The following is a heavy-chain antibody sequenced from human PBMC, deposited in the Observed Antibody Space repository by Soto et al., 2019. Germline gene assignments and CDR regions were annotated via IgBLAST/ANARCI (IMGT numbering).Heavy chain of an antibody. J-gene: IGHJ3*02. D-gene: IGHD2-15*01. CDR1: GDSITSNSYF. V-gene: IGHV4-39*01. Sequence: SETLSLTCTVSGDSITSNSYFWAWIRQPPGKGLEWIGSIYYSGTTYYNPSLKSRVTISVDRSKNQFSLKLSSVTAADTAVYYCARHPKYCSGGSCYSLAFDIWGQGTMVT. CDR3: ARHPKYCSGGSCYSLAFDI. CDR2: IYYSGTT.